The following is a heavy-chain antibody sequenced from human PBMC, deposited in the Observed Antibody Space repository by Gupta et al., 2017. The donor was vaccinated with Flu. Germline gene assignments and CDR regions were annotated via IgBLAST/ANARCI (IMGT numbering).Heavy chain of an antibody. J-gene: IGHJ4*02. CDR1: GYTFTSYY. D-gene: IGHD6-19*01. Sequence: QVQLVQSGAEVKKPGASVKVSCKASGYTFTSYYMHWVRQAPGQGLEWMGIINPSGGSTSYAQKFQGRVTMTRDTSTSTVYMELSSLRSEDTAVYYCARDNRIAVAGTPSRYFDYWGQGTLVTVSS. CDR3: ARDNRIAVAGTPSRYFDY. V-gene: IGHV1-46*01. CDR2: INPSGGST.